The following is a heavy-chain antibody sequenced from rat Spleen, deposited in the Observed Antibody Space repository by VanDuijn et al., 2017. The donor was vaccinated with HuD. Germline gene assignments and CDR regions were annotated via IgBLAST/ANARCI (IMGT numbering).Heavy chain of an antibody. V-gene: IGHV5-22*01. CDR3: ARLNRWYFDF. D-gene: IGHD1-11*01. Sequence: EVQLVESGGGLVQPGRSLKLSCAASGFTFSDYYMAWVRQAPKKGLEWVASISYEGSSTYYGDSVKGRFTISRDNAKSTLYLQMNSLRSEDTATYYCARLNRWYFDFWGPGTMVTVSS. CDR2: ISYEGSST. J-gene: IGHJ1*01. CDR1: GFTFSDYY.